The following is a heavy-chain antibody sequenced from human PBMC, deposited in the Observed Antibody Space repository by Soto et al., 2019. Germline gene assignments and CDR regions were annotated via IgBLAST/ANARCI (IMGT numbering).Heavy chain of an antibody. CDR1: GYIFTSYY. CDR2: INPFDGSR. CDR3: SRVDPGEPSPFAP. V-gene: IGHV1-46*03. J-gene: IGHJ5*02. Sequence: QVELVQSGAEVKKPGASVKVSCKASGYIFTSYYLHWVRQAPGQGLEWMGWINPFDGSRMFAQSFQGRVTFPREPSTSTLYRGRGGRRSDATAVYYCSRVDPGEPSPFAPWGQGPLVPVSS. D-gene: IGHD3-10*01.